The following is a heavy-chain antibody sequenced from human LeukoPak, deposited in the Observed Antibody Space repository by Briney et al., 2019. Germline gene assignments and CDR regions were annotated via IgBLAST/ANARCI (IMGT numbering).Heavy chain of an antibody. J-gene: IGHJ4*02. D-gene: IGHD2-2*01. Sequence: ASVKVSSTASGYTSIAYYIRWVRQAPGQGLEWRGWINPNSGGTNYAQKFQGRVTMTRDTSISTVYMELSRLRSDDTAVYYCARDSCSSTSCLSIGDYWGQGTLVTVSS. CDR1: GYTSIAYY. CDR3: ARDSCSSTSCLSIGDY. CDR2: INPNSGGT. V-gene: IGHV1-2*02.